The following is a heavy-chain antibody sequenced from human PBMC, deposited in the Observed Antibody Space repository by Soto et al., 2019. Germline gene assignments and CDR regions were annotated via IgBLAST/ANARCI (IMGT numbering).Heavy chain of an antibody. CDR1: GFSFSNYA. Sequence: EVQLVESGGGLVQPGGSRRVSCAASGFSFSNYAMNWVRQAPGKGLEWVSYISIGSGSIFYADSVKGRFTISRDDAKNSLYLQMNTLIDEDTAVYYCVRDDRWAFDFWGQGTMVTVSS. D-gene: IGHD3-22*01. V-gene: IGHV3-48*02. J-gene: IGHJ3*01. CDR3: VRDDRWAFDF. CDR2: ISIGSGSI.